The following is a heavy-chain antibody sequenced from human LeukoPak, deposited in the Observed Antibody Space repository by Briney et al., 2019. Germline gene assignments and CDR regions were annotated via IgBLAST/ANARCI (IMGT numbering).Heavy chain of an antibody. D-gene: IGHD1-1*01. CDR1: GGSISSYY. CDR3: ARGSAGTTGNWFDP. V-gene: IGHV4-59*01. Sequence: SETLSLTCTVSGGSISSYYWSWIRQPPGRGLEWIAYIYYSGITKYNPSLRSRVTISVDTSKNRFSLKLTSVTAADTAVYYCARGSAGTTGNWFDPWGLGTLVTVSS. J-gene: IGHJ5*02. CDR2: IYYSGIT.